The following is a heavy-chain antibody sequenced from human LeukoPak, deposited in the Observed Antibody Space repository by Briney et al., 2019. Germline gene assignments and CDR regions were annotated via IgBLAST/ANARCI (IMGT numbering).Heavy chain of an antibody. CDR2: IIPILGIA. V-gene: IGHV1-69*04. Sequence: GASVKVSCKASGGTFSSYAISWVRQAPGQGLEWMGRIIPILGIANYAQKFQGRVTITADKSTSTAYMELSSLRSEGTAVYYCAGAGSYYFDYWGQGTLVTVSS. J-gene: IGHJ4*02. CDR3: AGAGSYYFDY. CDR1: GGTFSSYA.